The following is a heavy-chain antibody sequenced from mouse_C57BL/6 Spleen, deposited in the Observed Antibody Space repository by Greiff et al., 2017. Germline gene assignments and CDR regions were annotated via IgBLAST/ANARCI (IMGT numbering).Heavy chain of an antibody. CDR3: ANGHYGSFWFAY. D-gene: IGHD1-1*01. Sequence: VQLQQPGTELVKPGASVKLSCKASGYTFTSYWMHWVKQRPGQGLEWIGNINPCNGGTNYNEKFKSKATLTVDKSSSTAYRQLSSLTTEDTAVYYCANGHYGSFWFAYWGQGTLVTVSA. V-gene: IGHV1-53*01. J-gene: IGHJ3*01. CDR2: INPCNGGT. CDR1: GYTFTSYW.